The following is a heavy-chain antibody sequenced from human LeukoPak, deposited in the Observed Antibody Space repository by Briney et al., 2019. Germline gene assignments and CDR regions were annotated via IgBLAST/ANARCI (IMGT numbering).Heavy chain of an antibody. CDR1: GFTFSSYG. CDR2: IRYDGSNK. D-gene: IGHD3-10*01. V-gene: IGHV3-30*02. J-gene: IGHJ4*02. CDR3: AKDRRGGWFGELSCDY. Sequence: PGGSLRLSCAASGFTFSSYGMHWVRQAPGKGLEWVAFIRYDGSNKYYADSVRGRFTISRDNSKNTLYLQMNSLRAEDTAVYYCAKDRRGGWFGELSCDYWGQGTLVTVSS.